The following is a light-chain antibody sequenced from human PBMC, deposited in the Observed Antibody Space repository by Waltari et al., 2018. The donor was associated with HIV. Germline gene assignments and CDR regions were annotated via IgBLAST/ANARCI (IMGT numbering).Light chain of an antibody. CDR3: CSFAGPYSWV. J-gene: IGLJ3*02. Sequence: QSALTQPRSVSGSPGQSVTISCTGSTSNIGNTKYVSWYQHNPGKVPKLIIYDGTNRPSGVPDRISGSKSGNTASLTISGLQAEDEADYYCCSFAGPYSWVFGEGTKLTVL. CDR1: TSNIGNTKY. CDR2: DGT. V-gene: IGLV2-11*01.